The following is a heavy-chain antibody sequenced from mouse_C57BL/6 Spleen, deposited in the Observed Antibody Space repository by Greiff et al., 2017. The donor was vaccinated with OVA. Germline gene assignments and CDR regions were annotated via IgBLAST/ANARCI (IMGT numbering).Heavy chain of an antibody. CDR1: GYSITSGYY. CDR3: AREIHYFDY. CDR2: ISYDGSN. J-gene: IGHJ2*01. V-gene: IGHV3-6*01. Sequence: ESGPGLVKPSQSLSLTCSVTGYSITSGYYWNWIRQFPGNKLEWMGYISYDGSNNYNPSLKNRISITRDTSKNQFFLKLNSVTTEDTATYYCAREIHYFDYWGQGTTLTVSS.